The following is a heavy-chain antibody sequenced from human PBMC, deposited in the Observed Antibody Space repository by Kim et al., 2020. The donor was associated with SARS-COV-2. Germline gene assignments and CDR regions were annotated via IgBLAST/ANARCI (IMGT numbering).Heavy chain of an antibody. Sequence: SETLSLTCTVSGGSISSSSYYWGWIRQPPGKGLEWIGSIYYSGSTYYNPSLKSRVTISVDTSKNQFSLKLSSVTAADTAVYYCARHSGGDSSSWFYVGYFDYWGQGTLVTVSS. V-gene: IGHV4-39*01. CDR2: IYYSGST. D-gene: IGHD6-13*01. CDR1: GGSISSSSYY. J-gene: IGHJ4*02. CDR3: ARHSGGDSSSWFYVGYFDY.